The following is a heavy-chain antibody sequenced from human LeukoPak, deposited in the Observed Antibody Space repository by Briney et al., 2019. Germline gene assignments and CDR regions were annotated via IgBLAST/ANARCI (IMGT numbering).Heavy chain of an antibody. V-gene: IGHV3-7*03. J-gene: IGHJ4*02. CDR3: ARSLGYYGN. CDR1: GFSFGSFW. D-gene: IGHD2/OR15-2a*01. CDR2: IKQDGSEK. Sequence: GGSLRLSCVVSGFSFGSFWMSWVRQAPGRGLEWVASIKQDGSEKNYVDSVKGRFTISRDNAKNSLYLQMNSLRAEDTAVYYCARSLGYYGNWGQGTLVTVSS.